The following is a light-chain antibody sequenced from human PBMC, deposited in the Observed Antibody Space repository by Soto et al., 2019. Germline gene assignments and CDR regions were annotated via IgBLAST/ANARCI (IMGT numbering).Light chain of an antibody. CDR3: CSYAGSNTPYV. CDR1: SSDVGSYNL. CDR2: EGS. J-gene: IGLJ1*01. Sequence: QSALTQPASVSGSPGQSITIYCTGTSSDVGSYNLVSWYQQHPGKAPKLMIYEGSKRPSGVSNRFSGSKSGNTASLTISGLQAEDEADYYCCSYAGSNTPYVFGTGTKVTVL. V-gene: IGLV2-23*01.